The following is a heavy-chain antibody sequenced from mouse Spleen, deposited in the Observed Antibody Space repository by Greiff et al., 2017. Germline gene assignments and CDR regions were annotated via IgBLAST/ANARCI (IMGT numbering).Heavy chain of an antibody. D-gene: IGHD3-1*01. CDR1: GYTFTSYW. Sequence: LQQPGSELVRPGASVKLSCKASGYTFTSYWMHWVKQRPGQGLEWIGNIYPGSGSTNYDEKFKSKATLTVDTSSSTAYMQLSSLTSEDSAVYYCTRRALSRWAMDYWGQGTSVTVSS. J-gene: IGHJ4*01. V-gene: IGHV1S22*01. CDR3: TRRALSRWAMDY. CDR2: IYPGSGST.